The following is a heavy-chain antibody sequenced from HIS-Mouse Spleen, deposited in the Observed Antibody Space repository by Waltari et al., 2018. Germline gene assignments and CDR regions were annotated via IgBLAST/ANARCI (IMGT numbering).Heavy chain of an antibody. D-gene: IGHD2-21*02. V-gene: IGHV4-39*01. Sequence: QLQLQESGPGLVKPSETLSLTCTVSGGSISRSSYYWGWLRQPPGKGLEWIGSIYYRRRTYYNPSLKSRVTISVDTSKNQFSLKLSSVTAADTAVYYCARKRTASGWFDPWGQGTLVTVSS. CDR3: ARKRTASGWFDP. CDR2: IYYRRRT. CDR1: GGSISRSSYY. J-gene: IGHJ5*02.